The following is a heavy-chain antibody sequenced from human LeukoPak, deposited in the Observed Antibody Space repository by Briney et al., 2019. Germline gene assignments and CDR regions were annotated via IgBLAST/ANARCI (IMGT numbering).Heavy chain of an antibody. V-gene: IGHV3-74*01. CDR1: GFTFSSYW. CDR2: INSDGSSI. J-gene: IGHJ4*02. CDR3: ARDRGYVPDY. Sequence: GGSLRLSCAASGFTFSSYWMHWVRQAPGKGLVWVSLINSDGSSITYADSVKGRFTISRDNARDTLYLQMDSLRAEDTAVYYCARDRGYVPDYWGQGTLVTVSS. D-gene: IGHD5-12*01.